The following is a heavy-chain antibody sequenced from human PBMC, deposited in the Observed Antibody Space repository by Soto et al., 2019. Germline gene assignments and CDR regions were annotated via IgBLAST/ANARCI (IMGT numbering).Heavy chain of an antibody. CDR2: IYPGDSDT. J-gene: IGHJ4*02. V-gene: IGHV5-51*01. D-gene: IGHD4-17*01. Sequence: GESLKISCKGSGYSFASYWIAWVRQMPGKGLEWMGIIYPGDSDTRYSPSFQGQVTIPADKSISTAYLQWSSLKASDTAMYYCARPTRLRSQIDYWGQGTLVTVSS. CDR1: GYSFASYW. CDR3: ARPTRLRSQIDY.